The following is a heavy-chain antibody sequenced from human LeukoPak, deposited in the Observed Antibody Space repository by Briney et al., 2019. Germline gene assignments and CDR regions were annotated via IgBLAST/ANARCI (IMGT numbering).Heavy chain of an antibody. Sequence: ASVKVSRKASGYTFTSYYMHWVRQAPGQGLEWMGIINPSGGSTSYAQKFQGRVTMTRDTSTSTVYMELSSLRSEDTAVYYCARGNPGIAVAGTIDYWGQGTLSPSPQ. J-gene: IGHJ4*02. CDR2: INPSGGST. CDR3: ARGNPGIAVAGTIDY. CDR1: GYTFTSYY. V-gene: IGHV1-46*01. D-gene: IGHD6-19*01.